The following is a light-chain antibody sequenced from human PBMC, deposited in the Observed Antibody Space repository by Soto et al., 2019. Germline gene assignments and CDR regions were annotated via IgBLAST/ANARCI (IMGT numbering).Light chain of an antibody. CDR2: KAS. CDR3: QQYNSYSLT. Sequence: DSQMTQSPSTLSASVGDRITITCRASPGISTWLAWYQQKPGKAPKLLIYKASTLESGVPSRFSGSGSGTEFTLTNSSLQPDDFATYYCQQYNSYSLTFGGGTKVDIK. V-gene: IGKV1-5*03. J-gene: IGKJ4*01. CDR1: PGISTW.